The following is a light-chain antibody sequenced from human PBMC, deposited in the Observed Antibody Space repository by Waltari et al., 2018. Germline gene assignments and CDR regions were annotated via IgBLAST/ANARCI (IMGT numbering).Light chain of an antibody. CDR2: WAS. CDR3: QQHYSAPLT. J-gene: IGKJ4*01. V-gene: IGKV4-1*01. Sequence: DIVMTQSPDSLAVSLGERAPLNRNSTQSLLSSSNNKNYVAWYQQKPGQPPKMVISWASTRESGVPERFSGSGSGTDFTLTISNLQAEDVAVYYCQQHYSAPLTFGGGTKVEIK. CDR1: QSLLSSSNNKNY.